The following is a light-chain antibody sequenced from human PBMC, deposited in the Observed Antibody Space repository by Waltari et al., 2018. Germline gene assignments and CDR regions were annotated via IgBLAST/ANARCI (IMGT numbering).Light chain of an antibody. CDR3: SSYTSSTTWV. V-gene: IGLV2-14*01. CDR1: SSDVGGYNY. J-gene: IGLJ3*02. CDR2: DVS. Sequence: QSALTQPASVSGSPGQSITISCTGTSSDVGGYNYVSCYQQHPGKAPKLMIYDVSKRPSGVSNRFSGSKSGNTASLTISGLQPEDEADYYCSSYTSSTTWVFGGGTKLTVL.